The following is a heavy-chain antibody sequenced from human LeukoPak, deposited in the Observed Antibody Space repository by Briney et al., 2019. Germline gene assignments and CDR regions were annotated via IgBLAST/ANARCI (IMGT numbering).Heavy chain of an antibody. J-gene: IGHJ4*02. CDR1: GGSVSSSSYY. CDR2: IYYSGST. D-gene: IGHD3-22*01. V-gene: IGHV4-39*01. Sequence: TSETLSLTCTVSGGSVSSSSYYWGWIRQPPGKGLEWIGSIYYSGSTYYNPSLKSRVTISVDTSNNQFSLKLSSVTAADTAVYYCARHLEVVVITLWSPYYFDYWGQGTLVTVSS. CDR3: ARHLEVVVITLWSPYYFDY.